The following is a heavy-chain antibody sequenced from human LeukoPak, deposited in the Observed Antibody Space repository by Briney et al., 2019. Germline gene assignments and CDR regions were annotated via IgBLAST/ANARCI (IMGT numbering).Heavy chain of an antibody. Sequence: PGGSLRLSCAASGFTFSTYAMNWVRQAPGKGLEWISYISSSSTVIYYADSVKGRFTISRDNAKNSLYLQMNSLRDEDTAVYYCARDRYDSGGHWVMDVWGQGTTVTVSS. J-gene: IGHJ6*02. CDR1: GFTFSTYA. CDR3: ARDRYDSGGHWVMDV. V-gene: IGHV3-48*02. CDR2: ISSSSTVI. D-gene: IGHD4-23*01.